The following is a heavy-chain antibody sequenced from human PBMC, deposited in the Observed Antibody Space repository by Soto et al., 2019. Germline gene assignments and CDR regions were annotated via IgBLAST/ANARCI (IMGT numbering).Heavy chain of an antibody. CDR3: ARVGGYRLDY. D-gene: IGHD3-16*02. CDR1: GGSISSGGYY. V-gene: IGHV4-31*03. J-gene: IGHJ4*02. Sequence: TLSLTCTVSGGSISSGGYYWSWIRQHPGKGLEWIGYIYSSGSTNYNPSLKSRVSISVDTSKNRFSLNLSSVTAADTAVYYCARVGGYRLDYWGQGTLVTVYS. CDR2: IYSSGST.